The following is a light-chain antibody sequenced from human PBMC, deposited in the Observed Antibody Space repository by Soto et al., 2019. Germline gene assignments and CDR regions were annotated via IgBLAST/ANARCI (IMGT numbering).Light chain of an antibody. CDR1: QSVSSY. CDR3: HQCNDCLLIT. CDR2: GAS. Sequence: EIVMTQSPATLSVSPGERATLSCRASQSVSSYLAWYQQKPGQAPRLLIYGASTRATGVPARFSGSRSGTEFTLAISSLQSEDFAVYYCHQCNDCLLITFGPGTRLEAK. V-gene: IGKV3-15*01. J-gene: IGKJ5*01.